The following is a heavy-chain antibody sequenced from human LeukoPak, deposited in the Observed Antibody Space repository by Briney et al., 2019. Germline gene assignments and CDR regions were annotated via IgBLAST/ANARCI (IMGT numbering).Heavy chain of an antibody. Sequence: PSETLSLTCTVSGGSISSGGYYWSWIRQHPGKGLEWIGYIYYSGSTYYNPSLKSRVTISVDTSKNQFCLKLSSVTAADTAVYYCARQSGESDWFDPWGQGTLVTVSS. CDR3: ARQSGESDWFDP. D-gene: IGHD5-12*01. J-gene: IGHJ5*02. CDR1: GGSISSGGYY. V-gene: IGHV4-31*03. CDR2: IYYSGST.